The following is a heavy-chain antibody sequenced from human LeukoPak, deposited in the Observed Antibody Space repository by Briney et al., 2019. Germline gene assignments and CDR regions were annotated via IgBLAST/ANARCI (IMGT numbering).Heavy chain of an antibody. CDR2: MNPHSGNT. Sequence: ASVKVSCKASGYIFTSYDINWVRQATGQGLEWMGWMNPHSGNTGYAQKFQGRVTITRNISISTAFMELSSLRSDDTAVYYCARERTYHYYMDVWGKGTTVTASS. CDR3: ARERTYHYYMDV. V-gene: IGHV1-8*03. CDR1: GYIFTSYD. J-gene: IGHJ6*03.